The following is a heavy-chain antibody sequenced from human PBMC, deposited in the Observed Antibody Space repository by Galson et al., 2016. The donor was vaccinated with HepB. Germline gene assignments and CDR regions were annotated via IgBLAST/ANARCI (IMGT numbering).Heavy chain of an antibody. CDR1: GASISPANW. CDR2: IYHSGST. J-gene: IGHJ4*02. V-gene: IGHV4-4*02. CDR3: ARGGLIWYQNCFDL. D-gene: IGHD2-8*01. Sequence: SETLSLTCAVSGASISPANWWSWVRQPPGKGLEWIGEIYHSGSTNYSPSLQSRVTISVDKSKNQISLTLGSVTAADTAVYYWARGGLIWYQNCFDLWGQGTLVTVSS.